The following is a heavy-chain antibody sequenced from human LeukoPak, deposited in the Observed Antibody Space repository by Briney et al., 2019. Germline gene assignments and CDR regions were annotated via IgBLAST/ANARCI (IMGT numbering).Heavy chain of an antibody. CDR1: GFTVSSNY. D-gene: IGHD3-9*01. J-gene: IGHJ3*02. V-gene: IGHV3-66*01. Sequence: WGSLRLSCAASGFTVSSNYMSWVRQAPGKVLEWVSVIYSGGSTYYADSVKGRFTISRDNSKNTLYLQMNSLRAEDTAVYYCASRYAVGAFDIWGQGTMVTVSS. CDR2: IYSGGST. CDR3: ASRYAVGAFDI.